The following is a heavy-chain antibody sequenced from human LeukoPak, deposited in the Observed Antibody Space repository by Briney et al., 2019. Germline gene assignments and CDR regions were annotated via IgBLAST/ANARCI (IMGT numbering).Heavy chain of an antibody. V-gene: IGHV3-21*01. CDR3: VRGNSFDY. CDR1: GFTFTSYS. J-gene: IGHJ4*02. CDR2: ISTSGSFV. Sequence: PGGSLRLSCAASGFTFTSYSMNWVRQAPGKGLEWVSAISTSGSFVNYAGSVRGRFTISRDNAKNSLYFQMNSLRDEDTAVYYCVRGNSFDYWGQGTLVSVSS.